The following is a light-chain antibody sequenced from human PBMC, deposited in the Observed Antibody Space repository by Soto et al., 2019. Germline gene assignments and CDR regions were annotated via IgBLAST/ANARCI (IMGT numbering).Light chain of an antibody. V-gene: IGLV2-14*01. CDR2: EVS. Sequence: QSVLTQPASVSGSPGQSITISCTGSSSDVGGYDYDSWYQQHPGKAPKLMIYEVSNRPSGVSNRFSGSRSGNTASLTISGLQAEDEADYYCSSYTDSSNYVFGTGTKLTVL. CDR1: SSDVGGYDY. J-gene: IGLJ1*01. CDR3: SSYTDSSNYV.